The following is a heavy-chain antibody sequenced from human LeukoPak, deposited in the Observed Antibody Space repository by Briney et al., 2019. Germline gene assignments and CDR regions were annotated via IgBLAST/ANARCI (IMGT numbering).Heavy chain of an antibody. CDR2: IKQDATEK. D-gene: IGHD6-6*01. CDR3: ARDYSTSSPGGIFY. J-gene: IGHJ4*02. Sequence: PGGSLRLSCAASGFTFRDYWMTWVRQTPGKQLERVANIKQDATEKYYVDSVKGRFTISRDNTKNSLYLQMSSLRAEDTAVYYCARDYSTSSPGGIFYWGQGTLVTVSS. V-gene: IGHV3-7*01. CDR1: GFTFRDYW.